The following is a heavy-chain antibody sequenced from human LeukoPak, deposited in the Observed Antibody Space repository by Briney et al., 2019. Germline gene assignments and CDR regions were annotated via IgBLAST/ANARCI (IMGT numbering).Heavy chain of an antibody. CDR3: ARDGPDRAAWFDP. CDR2: ISDYNGNT. V-gene: IGHV1-18*01. J-gene: IGHJ5*02. Sequence: GASVKVSCKASGYTFSIYGISGVRQAPGQGLGWMGWISDYNGNTNYAQKVQGRVTLTTDPVTSTAYMELRSLRSDDTAVYYCARDGPDRAAWFDPWGQGTLVTVSS. CDR1: GYTFSIYG. D-gene: IGHD3-22*01.